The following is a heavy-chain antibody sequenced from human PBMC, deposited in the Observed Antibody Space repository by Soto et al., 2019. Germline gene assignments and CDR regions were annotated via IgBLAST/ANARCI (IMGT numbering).Heavy chain of an antibody. CDR2: ISYSGAT. D-gene: IGHD3-16*01. V-gene: IGHV4-61*01. CDR3: ATSPRFAFDF. J-gene: IGHJ3*01. CDR1: GGSVSGDKNY. Sequence: QVQLQESGPGLVKPSETLSLICTVSGGSVSGDKNYWSWIRQSPGKGLEWIGYISYSGATNYNPSLKSRLTVSVDRSKNQCPLKLSSVTAPETALYFSATSPRFAFDFWGQGTTVIVSS.